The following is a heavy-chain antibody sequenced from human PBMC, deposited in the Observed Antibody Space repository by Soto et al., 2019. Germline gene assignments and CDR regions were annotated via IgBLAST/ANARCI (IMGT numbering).Heavy chain of an antibody. CDR3: ARAFQQLVQGNWFDP. Sequence: SVKVSCKASGYTFTSYYMHWVRQAPGQGLEWMGIINPSGGSTSYAQKFQGRVTMTRDTSTSTVYMELSSLRSEDTAVYYCARAFQQLVQGNWFDPWGQGTLVTVSS. D-gene: IGHD6-13*01. CDR2: INPSGGST. CDR1: GYTFTSYY. V-gene: IGHV1-46*01. J-gene: IGHJ5*02.